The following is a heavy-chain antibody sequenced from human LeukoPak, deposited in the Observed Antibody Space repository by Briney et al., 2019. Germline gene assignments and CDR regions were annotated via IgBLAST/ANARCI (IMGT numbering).Heavy chain of an antibody. J-gene: IGHJ4*02. CDR1: GFTFSSYG. CDR3: AREVGATGVSDY. V-gene: IGHV3-7*01. D-gene: IGHD1-26*01. Sequence: PGRSLRLSCAASGFTFSSYGMHWVRQAPGKGLEWVANIKQDGSEKYYVDSVKGRFTISRDNAKNSLYLQMNSLRAEDTAVYHCAREVGATGVSDYWGQGTLVTVSS. CDR2: IKQDGSEK.